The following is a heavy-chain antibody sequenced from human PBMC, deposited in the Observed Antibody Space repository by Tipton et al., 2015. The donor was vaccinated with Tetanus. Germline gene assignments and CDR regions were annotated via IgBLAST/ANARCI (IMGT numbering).Heavy chain of an antibody. V-gene: IGHV4-59*01. CDR1: GASLSSYY. J-gene: IGHJ4*02. CDR2: IYQTDI. CDR3: ARGAAVGSGLDY. Sequence: TLSLTCTVSGASLSSYYWTWIRQPPGKGLEWIGYIYQTDIKYNPSLKSRVTMTRDTSTSTVYMELTSLRSEDTAVYYCARGAAVGSGLDYWGQGTLVTVSS. D-gene: IGHD3-3*01.